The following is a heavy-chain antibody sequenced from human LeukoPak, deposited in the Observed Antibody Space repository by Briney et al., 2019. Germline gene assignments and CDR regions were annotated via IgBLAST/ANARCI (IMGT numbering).Heavy chain of an antibody. CDR3: AEAGVVVSTFDY. CDR1: GFTFSSYA. CDR2: ISGSGGST. J-gene: IGHJ4*02. Sequence: PGGSLRLSCAASGFTFSSYAMSWVRQAPGKGLEWVSAISGSGGSTYYADSVKGRFTISRDNSKNTLYLQMNSLRAEDTAVYYCAEAGVVVSTFDYWGQGTLVTVSS. D-gene: IGHD3-22*01. V-gene: IGHV3-23*01.